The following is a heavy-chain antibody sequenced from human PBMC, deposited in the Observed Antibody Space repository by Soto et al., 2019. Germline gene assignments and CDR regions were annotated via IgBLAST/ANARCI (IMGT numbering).Heavy chain of an antibody. CDR1: GFIFSTNG. CDR2: ISDDGRNG. V-gene: IGHV3-30*18. J-gene: IGHJ6*02. CDR3: AKLSHSGWHHHYYGMDV. Sequence: QVQLVESGGGVVQPGTSLRLSCAASGFIFSTNGMYWVRQAPGKGLEWVALISDDGRNGWHADSVKGRFTISRDISKNTLYLQRNSLRPEDTAVYYCAKLSHSGWHHHYYGMDVWGQGTTVTVSS. D-gene: IGHD6-19*01.